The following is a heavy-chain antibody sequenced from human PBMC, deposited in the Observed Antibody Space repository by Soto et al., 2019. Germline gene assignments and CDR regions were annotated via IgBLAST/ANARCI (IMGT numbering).Heavy chain of an antibody. J-gene: IGHJ4*02. D-gene: IGHD1-26*01. CDR1: GGTFSSYA. CDR3: ARDMRELPGWYYFDY. CDR2: IIPIFGTA. V-gene: IGHV1-69*13. Sequence: SVKVSCKASGGTFSSYAISWVRQAPGQGLEWMGGIIPIFGTANYAQKFQGRVTITADESTSTAYMELSSLRSEDTAVYYCARDMRELPGWYYFDYWGQGTLVTVSS.